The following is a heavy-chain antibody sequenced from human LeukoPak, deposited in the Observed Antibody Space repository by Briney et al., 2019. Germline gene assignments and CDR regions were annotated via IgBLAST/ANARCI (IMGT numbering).Heavy chain of an antibody. V-gene: IGHV1-8*01. CDR1: GYTFTSYD. Sequence: ASVKVSCKASGYTFTSYDINWVRQATGQGLEWMGWMNPNSGNTGYAQKFQGRVTMTRNISISTAYMELSSLRSEDTAVYYCARVKVVVITTGIEFYFDYWGQGTLVTVSS. J-gene: IGHJ4*02. CDR3: ARVKVVVITTGIEFYFDY. CDR2: MNPNSGNT. D-gene: IGHD3-22*01.